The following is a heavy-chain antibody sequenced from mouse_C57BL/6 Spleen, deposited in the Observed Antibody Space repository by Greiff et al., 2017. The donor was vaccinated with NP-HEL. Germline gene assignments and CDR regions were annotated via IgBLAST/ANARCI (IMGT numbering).Heavy chain of an antibody. Sequence: QVQLQQPGAELVKPGASVKMSCKASGYTFTSYWITWVKQRPGQGLEWIGDIYPGSGSTNYNEKFKSKATLTVDTSSSTAYMQLSSLTSEDSAVYYCARSGYSNYHWYFDVWGTGTTVTVSS. CDR3: ARSGYSNYHWYFDV. CDR2: IYPGSGST. D-gene: IGHD2-5*01. V-gene: IGHV1-55*01. J-gene: IGHJ1*03. CDR1: GYTFTSYW.